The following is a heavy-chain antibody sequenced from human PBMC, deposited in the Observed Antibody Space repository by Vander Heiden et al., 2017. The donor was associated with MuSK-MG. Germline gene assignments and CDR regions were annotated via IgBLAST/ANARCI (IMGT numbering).Heavy chain of an antibody. Sequence: QVQLVQSGAEVKKPGASVKVSCKASGYTFTSYYMHWVRQAPGQGLEWMGIINPSRGSTSYAQKFQGRVTMTRDTSTSTVYMEISSMRSEDTAVYYYARDLTGDQINYWVQGTLVTVSS. CDR2: INPSRGST. CDR1: GYTFTSYY. J-gene: IGHJ4*02. D-gene: IGHD7-27*01. CDR3: ARDLTGDQINY. V-gene: IGHV1-46*01.